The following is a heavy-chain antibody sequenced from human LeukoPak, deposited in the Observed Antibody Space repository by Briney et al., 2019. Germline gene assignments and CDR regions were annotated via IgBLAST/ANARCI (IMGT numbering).Heavy chain of an antibody. CDR1: GFTFSGSA. V-gene: IGHV3-73*01. J-gene: IGHJ4*02. CDR2: IRSKANSYAT. CDR3: TRHTDY. Sequence: QPGRSLKLSCAASGFTFSGSAMHWVRQASGKGLERVGRIRSKANSYATAYAASVKGRFTISRDDSKNTAYLQMNSLKTEDTAVYYCTRHTDYWGQGTLVTVSS.